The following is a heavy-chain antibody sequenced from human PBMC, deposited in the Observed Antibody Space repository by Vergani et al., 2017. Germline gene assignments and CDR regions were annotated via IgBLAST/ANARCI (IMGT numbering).Heavy chain of an antibody. CDR3: TTTAPMVLWFGELLPSN. V-gene: IGHV1-2*02. CDR1: GYTFTGYY. CDR2: INPNSGGT. D-gene: IGHD3-10*01. Sequence: QVQLVQSGAEVKKPGASVKVSCKASGYTFTGYYMHWVRQAPGQGLEWMGWINPNSGGTNYAQKFQGRVTMTRDTSTSTVYMELSSLRSEDTAVYYCTTTAPMVLWFGELLPSNWGQGTLVTVSS. J-gene: IGHJ4*02.